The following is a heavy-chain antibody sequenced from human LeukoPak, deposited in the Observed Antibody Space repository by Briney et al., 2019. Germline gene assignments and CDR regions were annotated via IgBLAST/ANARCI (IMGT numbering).Heavy chain of an antibody. V-gene: IGHV6-1*01. CDR1: GDSFSSNSVT. D-gene: IGHD2-2*01. J-gene: IGHJ5*02. CDR2: TYHRSTWYN. CDR3: ARRLTQYDCFDP. Sequence: SQTLSLTCAISGDSFSSNSVTWNWIRQSPSRGLEWLGRTYHRSTWYNDYAVSVRGRITANPDTSKNQFSLHLNSVTPEDTAVYYCARRLTQYDCFDPWGQGILVTVSS.